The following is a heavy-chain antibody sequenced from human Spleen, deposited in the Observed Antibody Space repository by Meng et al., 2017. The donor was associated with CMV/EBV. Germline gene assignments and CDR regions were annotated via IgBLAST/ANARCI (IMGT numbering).Heavy chain of an antibody. CDR3: AKDGYREIDYFDY. Sequence: GGSLRLSCAGSGFTFANFAMSWVRQAPGRGLEWVSGITGSGGSRYYGDSVKGRFTISRDNSKNTLYLQMNSLRAEDTAVYYCAKDGYREIDYFDYWGQGTLVTVSS. CDR2: ITGSGGSR. J-gene: IGHJ4*02. CDR1: GFTFANFA. D-gene: IGHD3-16*02. V-gene: IGHV3-23*01.